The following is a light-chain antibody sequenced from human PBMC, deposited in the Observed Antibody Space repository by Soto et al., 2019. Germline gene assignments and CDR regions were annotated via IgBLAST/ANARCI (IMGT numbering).Light chain of an antibody. Sequence: DIVMTQSPLSLAVTPGGAASISCRSSRSLLHSSGYNFLDWYLQKPGQSPQILINLGSNRSSGVPDRFSGSGSGTDFTLKISRVEAEDVGVYYCMQALQSPRTVRQVTKVDNK. CDR1: RSLLHSSGYNF. CDR3: MQALQSPRT. CDR2: LGS. J-gene: IGKJ1*01. V-gene: IGKV2-28*01.